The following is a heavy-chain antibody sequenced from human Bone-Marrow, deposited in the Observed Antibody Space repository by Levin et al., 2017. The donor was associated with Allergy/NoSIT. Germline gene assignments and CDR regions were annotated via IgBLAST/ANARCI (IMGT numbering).Heavy chain of an antibody. CDR1: GNTFTDYS. V-gene: IGHV1-69-2*01. CDR3: ATIAVAGLVNDAFDV. J-gene: IGHJ3*01. Sequence: ASVKVSCKFSGNTFTDYSMHWVQQAPGKGLEWMGLVDPEDGETRYAEKFQGRVTITADTSTDTAYMELSRLRSEDTAVYYCATIAVAGLVNDAFDVWGQGTMVTVSS. CDR2: VDPEDGET. D-gene: IGHD6-19*01.